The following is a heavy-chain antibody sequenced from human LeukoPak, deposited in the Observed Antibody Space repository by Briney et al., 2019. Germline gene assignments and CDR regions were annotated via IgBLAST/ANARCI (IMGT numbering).Heavy chain of an antibody. Sequence: GGSLRLSCAVSGFTLSSYWMNWFRKAPGKGLEWVASINQVGVEKYYVDSVKDRFTISRVNAKNSLYLQMSSLRAEDTAVYYCAIDGTAAGLYFDLWGQGTLVTVSS. V-gene: IGHV3-7*01. D-gene: IGHD6-13*01. CDR1: GFTLSSYW. CDR2: INQVGVEK. J-gene: IGHJ4*01. CDR3: AIDGTAAGLYFDL.